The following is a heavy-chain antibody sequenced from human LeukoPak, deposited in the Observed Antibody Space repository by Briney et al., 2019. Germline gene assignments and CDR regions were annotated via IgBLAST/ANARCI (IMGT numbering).Heavy chain of an antibody. Sequence: SETLSLTCTVSGGSINSYYWSWIRQPPGKGLECIGYIHYSGSTSYNPSLKSRVTISVDTSKKQFSLKVNSVTAADTAVYYCARYSYYYGSGSPGRYYYYMDVWGKGTTVTVSS. CDR1: GGSINSYY. V-gene: IGHV4-59*01. J-gene: IGHJ6*03. D-gene: IGHD3-10*01. CDR3: ARYSYYYGSGSPGRYYYYMDV. CDR2: IHYSGST.